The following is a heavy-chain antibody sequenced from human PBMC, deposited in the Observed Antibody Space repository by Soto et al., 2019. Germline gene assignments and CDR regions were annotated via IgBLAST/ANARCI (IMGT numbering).Heavy chain of an antibody. D-gene: IGHD6-19*01. CDR1: GGSATSGSYY. V-gene: IGHV4-61*01. CDR2: IYYSGTT. CDR3: ARDQGIAVAVFDY. Sequence: QVQLQESGPGLVKPSETLSLTCTVSGGSATSGSYYWSWIRQPPGKGLEWIGYIYYSGTTNYNPSLKSRRTLSVDTSKNQISLRLSSVTAADTAVYYCARDQGIAVAVFDYWGQGTLVTVSS. J-gene: IGHJ4*02.